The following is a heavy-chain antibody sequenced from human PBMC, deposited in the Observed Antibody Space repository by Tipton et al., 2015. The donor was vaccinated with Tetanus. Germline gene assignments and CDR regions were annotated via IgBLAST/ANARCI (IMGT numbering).Heavy chain of an antibody. V-gene: IGHV4-34*01. Sequence: TLSLTCAVYGGSFSGHYWSWMRQPPGKGLEWLGGIHSGGRASYNPSLKSRLTMSLDTSKTQFSLKLISGTAADTAVYYCARSARFGELYYYYAVDVWGQGTAVTVPS. CDR2: IHSGGRA. D-gene: IGHD3-10*01. CDR1: GGSFSGHY. J-gene: IGHJ6*02. CDR3: ARSARFGELYYYYAVDV.